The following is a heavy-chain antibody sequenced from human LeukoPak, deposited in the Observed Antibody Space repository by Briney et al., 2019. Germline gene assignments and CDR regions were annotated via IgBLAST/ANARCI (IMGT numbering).Heavy chain of an antibody. CDR2: TYPADSDT. CDR1: GYXFTNYW. V-gene: IGHV5-51*01. Sequence: GESLKISCNGSGYXFTNYWICWVRQMPGKGLEWTGMTYPADSDTRYRPSFQGQVTISADKSISTAYLQWISLKASDTVIYYCASDYGYPNNAFDVWGQGTMVKVSS. D-gene: IGHD4-17*01. J-gene: IGHJ3*01. CDR3: ASDYGYPNNAFDV.